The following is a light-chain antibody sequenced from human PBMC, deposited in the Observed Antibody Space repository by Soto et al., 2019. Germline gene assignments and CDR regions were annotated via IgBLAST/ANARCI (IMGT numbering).Light chain of an antibody. CDR3: QQFSSYPLT. V-gene: IGKV3-11*01. Sequence: EIVLTQSPSTLSWYPRIRANLSCMASQNISNYLIRYQQKPGQAPRLLIYDVSNRATGIPARFSGGGSGTDFTLTISRLEPEDFARYYCQQFSSYPLTFAGGTKVDIK. J-gene: IGKJ4*01. CDR1: QNISNY. CDR2: DVS.